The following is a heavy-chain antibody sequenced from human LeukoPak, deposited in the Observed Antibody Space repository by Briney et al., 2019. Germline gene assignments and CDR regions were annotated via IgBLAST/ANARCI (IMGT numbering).Heavy chain of an antibody. CDR2: IYTSGST. Sequence: SETLSLTCTVSGGSISSYYWSWIRQPAGKGLEWIGRIYTSGSTNYNPSLKSRVTMSVDTSKNQFSLKLSSVTAADTAVYYCARSGYYGSVYYYYYMDVWGKGTTVTISS. CDR1: GGSISSYY. D-gene: IGHD3-10*01. CDR3: ARSGYYGSVYYYYYMDV. J-gene: IGHJ6*03. V-gene: IGHV4-4*07.